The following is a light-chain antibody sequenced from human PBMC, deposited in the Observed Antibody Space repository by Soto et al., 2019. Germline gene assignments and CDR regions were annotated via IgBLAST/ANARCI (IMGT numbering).Light chain of an antibody. Sequence: EIVLTQSPGTLSLSPGERATLSCRASQSVRSSYLAWYQQKLGQAPRLLIYGVSNRATGIPDRFSGSGSGPDFTLTISRLESDDFAVYYCQQYGTSPRTFGQGTKVEIK. CDR3: QQYGTSPRT. CDR1: QSVRSSY. J-gene: IGKJ1*01. CDR2: GVS. V-gene: IGKV3-20*01.